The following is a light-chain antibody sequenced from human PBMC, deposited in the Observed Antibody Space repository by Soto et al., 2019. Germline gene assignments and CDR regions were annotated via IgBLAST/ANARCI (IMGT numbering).Light chain of an antibody. V-gene: IGKV4-1*01. Sequence: DIVMTQSPDSLAVSLGERATINCKSSQSVLYSSNNKNYLAGYQQKPGQPPKLLIYWASTRESGVPDRFSGSGSGTDFTLTISSLQAEDVAVYSCQQYYSTPPTFGGGTKVEIK. CDR1: QSVLYSSNNKNY. CDR3: QQYYSTPPT. J-gene: IGKJ4*01. CDR2: WAS.